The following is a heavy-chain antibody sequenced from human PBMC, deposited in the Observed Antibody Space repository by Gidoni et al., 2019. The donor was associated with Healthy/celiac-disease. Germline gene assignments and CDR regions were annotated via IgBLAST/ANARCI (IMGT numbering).Heavy chain of an antibody. J-gene: IGHJ4*02. CDR3: ARGGGERKYSSGWYGY. V-gene: IGHV4-34*01. Sequence: QVQLQQWGAGLLKPSETLSLTCAVYGGSFSGYYWSWIRQPPGKGLEWIGEINHSGSTNYNPSLKSRVTISVDTSKNQFSLKLSSVTAADTAVYYCARGGGERKYSSGWYGYWGQGTLVTVSS. CDR1: GGSFSGYY. D-gene: IGHD6-19*01. CDR2: INHSGST.